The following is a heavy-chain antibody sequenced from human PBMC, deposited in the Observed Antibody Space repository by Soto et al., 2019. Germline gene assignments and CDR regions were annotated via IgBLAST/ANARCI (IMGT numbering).Heavy chain of an antibody. J-gene: IGHJ4*02. D-gene: IGHD2-2*01. CDR3: ARGLQGYQLLWAYYFDY. V-gene: IGHV4-34*01. CDR2: INHSGST. Sequence: QVQLQQWGAGLLKPSETLSLTCAVYVGSFSGYYWSWIRQPPGKGLEWIGEINHSGSTNYNPSLKSRVTISVDTSKNQFSLKLSSVTAADTAVYYCARGLQGYQLLWAYYFDYWGQGTLVTVSS. CDR1: VGSFSGYY.